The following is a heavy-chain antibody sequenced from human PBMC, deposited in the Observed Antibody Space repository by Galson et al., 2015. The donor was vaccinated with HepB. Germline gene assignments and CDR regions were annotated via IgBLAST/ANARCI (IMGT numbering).Heavy chain of an antibody. J-gene: IGHJ4*02. CDR3: ARGVTVATISPFGY. Sequence: LRLSCAASGFTFSSYWMHWVRQAPGKGLVWVSRIISDGSSTNYADSVKGRFTISRDNVKNTLYLQMNSLRAEDTAVYYCARGVTVATISPFGYWGQGTLVTVSS. CDR2: IISDGSST. V-gene: IGHV3-74*01. D-gene: IGHD5-24*01. CDR1: GFTFSSYW.